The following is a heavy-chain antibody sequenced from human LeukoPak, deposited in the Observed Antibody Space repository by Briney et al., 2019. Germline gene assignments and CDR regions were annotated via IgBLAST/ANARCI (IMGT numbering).Heavy chain of an antibody. D-gene: IGHD6-6*01. Sequence: TGGSLRLSCAASGFTFSGYSMTWVRQAPGKGLEWVSYISSSSSTIYYAGSVKGRFTISRDNAKNSLYLQMNSLRAEDTAVYFCASRRPTDYWGQGTLVSVSS. CDR3: ASRRPTDY. CDR1: GFTFSGYS. J-gene: IGHJ4*02. V-gene: IGHV3-48*01. CDR2: ISSSSSTI.